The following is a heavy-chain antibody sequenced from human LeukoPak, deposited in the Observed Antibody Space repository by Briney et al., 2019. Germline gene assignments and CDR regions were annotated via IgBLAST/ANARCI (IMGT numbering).Heavy chain of an antibody. CDR1: GGSISSGSYY. CDR2: IYTSGST. V-gene: IGHV4-61*02. CDR3: ARGPLGVGYCSSTSCYGPNYYYYYYMDV. D-gene: IGHD2-2*03. J-gene: IGHJ6*03. Sequence: SETLSLTCTVSGGSISSGSYYRSWIRQPAGKGLEWIGRIYTSGSTNYNPSLKSRVTISVDTSKNQFSLKLSSVTAADTAVYYCARGPLGVGYCSSTSCYGPNYYYYYYMDVWGKGTTVTVSS.